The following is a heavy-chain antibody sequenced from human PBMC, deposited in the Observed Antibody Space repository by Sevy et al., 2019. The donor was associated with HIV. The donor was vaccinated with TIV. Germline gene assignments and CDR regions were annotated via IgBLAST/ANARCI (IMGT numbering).Heavy chain of an antibody. CDR3: PRAVDYHDIGGLHY. Sequence: GGSLRLSCAASGFIFSDYDMNWVRQAPGKGLERISVISSSSSYIKYADSLKGRVTISRDNANNSLFLQLNSLRAEDTAVYYCPRAVDYHDIGGLHYWGQGAVVTVSS. V-gene: IGHV3-11*05. D-gene: IGHD3-22*01. J-gene: IGHJ4*02. CDR2: ISSSSSYI. CDR1: GFIFSDYD.